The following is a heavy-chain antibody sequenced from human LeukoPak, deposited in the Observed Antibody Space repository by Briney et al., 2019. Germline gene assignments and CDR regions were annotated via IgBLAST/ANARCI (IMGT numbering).Heavy chain of an antibody. CDR3: ASYWYYYGSGIDY. D-gene: IGHD3-10*01. J-gene: IGHJ4*02. CDR2: IKQDGSEK. CDR1: GFTFSSYW. V-gene: IGHV3-7*03. Sequence: GGSLRLYCAASGFTFSSYWMSWVRQAPGMGLKWVANIKQDGSEKYYVDSVKGRFTITRDNAKNSLYLQMNSLRAEDTAVYYCASYWYYYGSGIDYWGQGTLVTVSS.